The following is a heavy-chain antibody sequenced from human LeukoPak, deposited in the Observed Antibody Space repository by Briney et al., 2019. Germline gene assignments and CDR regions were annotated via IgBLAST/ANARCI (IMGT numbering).Heavy chain of an antibody. CDR1: GGSFSGYY. Sequence: SETLSLTCAVYGGSFSGYYWSWIRQPPGKGLEWIGEINHSGSTNYNPSLKSRVTISVDTSKNQFSLKLRSVTAADTAVYYCAARPKSITMVRGATPFDYWGQGTLVTVSS. V-gene: IGHV4-34*01. D-gene: IGHD3-10*01. J-gene: IGHJ4*02. CDR2: INHSGST. CDR3: AARPKSITMVRGATPFDY.